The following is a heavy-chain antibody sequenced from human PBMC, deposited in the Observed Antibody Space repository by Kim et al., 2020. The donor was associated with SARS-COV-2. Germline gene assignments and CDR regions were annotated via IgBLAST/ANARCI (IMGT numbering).Heavy chain of an antibody. CDR3: AILGYSSSWYSAGRSLEFGINWFDP. CDR2: IDPSDSYT. D-gene: IGHD6-13*01. CDR1: GYSFTSYW. J-gene: IGHJ5*02. Sequence: GESLKISCKGSGYSFTSYWISWVRQMPGKGLEWMGRIDPSDSYTNYSPSFQGHVTISADKSISTAYLQWSSLKASDTAMYYCAILGYSSSWYSAGRSLEFGINWFDPWGQGTLVTVSS. V-gene: IGHV5-10-1*01.